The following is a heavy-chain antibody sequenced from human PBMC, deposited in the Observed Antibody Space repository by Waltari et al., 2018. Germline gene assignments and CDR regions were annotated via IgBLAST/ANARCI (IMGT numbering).Heavy chain of an antibody. CDR2: IIPIFGTA. J-gene: IGHJ4*02. V-gene: IGHV1-69*05. Sequence: QVQLVQSGAEVKKPGSSVKVSCKASGGTFSSYAISWVRQAPGQGLEWMGGIIPIFGTANYAKKFQGRVTITTDESTSTAYRELSSLRSEDTAVYYCARDGGGGTTVAGAGFDYWGQGTLVTVSS. CDR1: GGTFSSYA. CDR3: ARDGGGGTTVAGAGFDY. D-gene: IGHD4-17*01.